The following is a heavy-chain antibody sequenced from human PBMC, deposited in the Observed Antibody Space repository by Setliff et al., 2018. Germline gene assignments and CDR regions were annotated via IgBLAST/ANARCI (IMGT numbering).Heavy chain of an antibody. CDR3: ARDRATVIRGVTSFFYYYMDV. V-gene: IGHV4-59*11. Sequence: SETLSLTCTVSGGSIGPHYWSWIRQAPGKGLEWIGHIFYSDTAKYNPSLESRAAISVDSSKNQFSLKLRSVTAADTAVYYCARDRATVIRGVTSFFYYYMDVWGGGTTGTVSS. D-gene: IGHD3-10*01. CDR1: GGSIGPHY. J-gene: IGHJ6*03. CDR2: IFYSDTA.